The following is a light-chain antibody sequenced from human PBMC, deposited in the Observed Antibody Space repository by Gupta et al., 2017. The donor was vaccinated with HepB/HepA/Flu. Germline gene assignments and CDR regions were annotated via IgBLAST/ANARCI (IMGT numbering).Light chain of an antibody. CDR3: QQYYSTPHT. J-gene: IGKJ2*01. CDR2: WAS. CDR1: QSVLYSSRNKNY. V-gene: IGKV4-1*01. Sequence: DIVMTQSPESLAVSLCERAAINCKSSQSVLYSSRNKNYLAWYQQRPGQPPKLLIYWASTRESGVPDRFSGSGSGTDFTLTISSLQAEDVAVYYCQQYYSTPHTFGQGTKLEIK.